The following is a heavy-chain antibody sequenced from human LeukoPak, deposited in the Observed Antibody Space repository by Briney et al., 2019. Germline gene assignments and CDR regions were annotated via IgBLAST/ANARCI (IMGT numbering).Heavy chain of an antibody. CDR3: ARYDSSGYAAVGAFDI. V-gene: IGHV4-59*01. Sequence: SETLSLTCTVSGGSISSYYWSWIRQPPGKGLERLGYIYYSGSTNYNPSLKSRVTISVDTSKNQFSLKLSSVTAADTAVYYCARYDSSGYAAVGAFDIWGQGTMVTVSS. CDR1: GGSISSYY. D-gene: IGHD3-22*01. CDR2: IYYSGST. J-gene: IGHJ3*02.